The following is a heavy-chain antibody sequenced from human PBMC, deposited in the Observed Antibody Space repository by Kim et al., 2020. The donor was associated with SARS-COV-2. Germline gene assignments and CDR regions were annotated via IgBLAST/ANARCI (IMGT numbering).Heavy chain of an antibody. V-gene: IGHV3-7*01. CDR2: VKSDGSEQ. D-gene: IGHD5-12*01. CDR1: GFSFSDFW. Sequence: GGSLRLSCAASGFSFSDFWMNWVRQAPGKGLEWVASVKSDGSEQYYVDAVKGRFTISRENADNSLWLQMNNLRGADTAVYYCARNARYERFDLWGQGTLVAVS. J-gene: IGHJ4*02. CDR3: ARNARYERFDL.